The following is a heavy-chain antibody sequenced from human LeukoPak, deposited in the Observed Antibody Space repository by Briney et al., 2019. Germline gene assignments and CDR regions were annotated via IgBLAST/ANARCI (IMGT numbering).Heavy chain of an antibody. CDR2: MNSDGTTT. J-gene: IGHJ5*02. Sequence: GGSLRLSCAASRFSSSDYWMHWVRHAPGKGLVWVSRMNSDGTTTNYADSVKGRFTISRDNAKNTLYLQMNSLRAEDTAVYYCARGRGPYGWFDPWGQGTLVTVSS. CDR1: RFSSSDYW. CDR3: ARGRGPYGWFDP. D-gene: IGHD3-10*01. V-gene: IGHV3-74*01.